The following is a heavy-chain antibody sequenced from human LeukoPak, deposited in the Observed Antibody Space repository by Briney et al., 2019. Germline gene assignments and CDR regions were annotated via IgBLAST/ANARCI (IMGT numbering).Heavy chain of an antibody. Sequence: SETLSLTCAVSGVSLTDYYWSWNRQSPGKGLEWIGEVSPDGYSKYNPSLKSRLSMSVDRSENQLSLRLSSVTAAYTASYYCARIRCGSGPEICYYHWAQGSLVTVSS. CDR2: VSPDGYS. V-gene: IGHV4-34*01. J-gene: IGHJ5*02. D-gene: IGHD2-8*01. CDR1: GVSLTDYY. CDR3: ARIRCGSGPEICYYH.